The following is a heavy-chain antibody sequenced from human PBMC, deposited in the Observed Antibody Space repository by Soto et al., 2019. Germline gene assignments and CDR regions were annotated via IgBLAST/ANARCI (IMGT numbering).Heavy chain of an antibody. Sequence: PSETLSLTCTVSGGSISSDTYYWGWIRQTPEKGLEWIASISYSGSTYYNPTLKSRLTISVDTSKSQFSLKLSSVTAADTAVYYCARRQLEGNYDILTGYYPHDAFDIWGQGTMVTVSS. D-gene: IGHD3-9*01. CDR1: GGSISSDTYY. CDR2: ISYSGST. J-gene: IGHJ3*02. V-gene: IGHV4-39*01. CDR3: ARRQLEGNYDILTGYYPHDAFDI.